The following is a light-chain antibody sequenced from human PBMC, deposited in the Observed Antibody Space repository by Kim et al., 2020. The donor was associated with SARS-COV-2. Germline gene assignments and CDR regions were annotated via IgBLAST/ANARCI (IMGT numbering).Light chain of an antibody. CDR3: SSYTSSSTFV. CDR2: DVS. Sequence: GHSITISCTGTSSAVGGYNYVSWYQQHPGKAPKLMIYDVSNRPSGVSNRFSGSKPGNTASLTISGLQAEDEADYYCSSYTSSSTFVFGGGTQLTVL. V-gene: IGLV2-14*03. J-gene: IGLJ2*01. CDR1: SSAVGGYNY.